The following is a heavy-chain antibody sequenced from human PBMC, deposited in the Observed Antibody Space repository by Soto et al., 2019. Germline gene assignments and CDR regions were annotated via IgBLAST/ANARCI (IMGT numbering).Heavy chain of an antibody. CDR3: AKGRGGSGSLTPRVDF. CDR1: GFTFNNYA. J-gene: IGHJ4*02. CDR2: ISGGGDTT. V-gene: IGHV3-23*01. Sequence: EVQLLESGGGLVQPGGSLRLSCAASGFTFNNYAMTWVRQAPGKGLEVVSAISGGGDTTSYADSGKGRFTVSRDGSKNTLYLQMSSLRAEDTALYYCAKGRGGSGSLTPRVDFWGQGTLVTVSS. D-gene: IGHD3-10*01.